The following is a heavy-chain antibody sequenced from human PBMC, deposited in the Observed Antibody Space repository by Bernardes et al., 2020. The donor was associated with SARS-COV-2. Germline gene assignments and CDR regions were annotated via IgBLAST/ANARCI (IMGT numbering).Heavy chain of an antibody. CDR3: ARGNSPYYFDY. V-gene: IGHV4-31*01. Sequence: LSLTCTVSGGSISSGDYYWTWIRQHPEKGLEWIGYISYSGSAYYNPSLKSLVTISVDTSKNQFSLKLSSVTAADTAVYYCARGNSPYYFDYWGQGTLVVVSS. CDR2: ISYSGSA. D-gene: IGHD1-26*01. J-gene: IGHJ4*02. CDR1: GGSISSGDYY.